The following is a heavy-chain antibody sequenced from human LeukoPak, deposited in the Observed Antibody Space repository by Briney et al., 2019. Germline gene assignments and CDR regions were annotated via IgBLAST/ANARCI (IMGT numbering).Heavy chain of an antibody. CDR1: GFTFDRFT. V-gene: IGHV3-66*01. D-gene: IGHD3-10*01. CDR3: ARSTFPGVYYYYYYMDV. CDR2: INRRGHT. Sequence: GGSLRLSCAASGFTFDRFTIHWVRQTPGKGLEWVSLINRRGHTFYADSVKGRFTISRDNSKNTLYLQMNSLRAEDTAVYYCARSTFPGVYYYYYYMDVWGKGTTVTISS. J-gene: IGHJ6*03.